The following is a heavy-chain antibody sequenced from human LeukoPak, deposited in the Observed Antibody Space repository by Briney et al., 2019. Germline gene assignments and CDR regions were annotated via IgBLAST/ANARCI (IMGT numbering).Heavy chain of an antibody. Sequence: GGSLRLSCSASGFTFSSYAMHWVRQAPGKGLEYVPAISSNGGSTYYADSVKGRFTISRDNSKNTLYLQMSSLRAEDTAVYYCVKDHCSSTSCYPWDWFDPWGQGTLVTVSS. D-gene: IGHD2-2*01. CDR3: VKDHCSSTSCYPWDWFDP. CDR2: ISSNGGST. J-gene: IGHJ5*02. CDR1: GFTFSSYA. V-gene: IGHV3-64D*06.